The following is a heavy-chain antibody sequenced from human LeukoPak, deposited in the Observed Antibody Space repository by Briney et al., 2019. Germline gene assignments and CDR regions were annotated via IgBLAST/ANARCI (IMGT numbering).Heavy chain of an antibody. CDR2: ISAYNGVT. D-gene: IGHD3-10*01. CDR1: GYTFTTYG. Sequence: ASVKVSCKASGYTFTTYGLSWVRQAPGQGLEWMGWISAYNGVTYYAQKLQGRVTMTTDTSTSTAYMELRSLRSDDTAVYYCARGNYGRRYYYYGMDVWGQGTTVTVSS. V-gene: IGHV1-18*01. J-gene: IGHJ6*02. CDR3: ARGNYGRRYYYYGMDV.